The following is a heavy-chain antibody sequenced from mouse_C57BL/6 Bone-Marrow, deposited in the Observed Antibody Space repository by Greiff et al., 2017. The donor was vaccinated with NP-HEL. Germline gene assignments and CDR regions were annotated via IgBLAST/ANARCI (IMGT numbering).Heavy chain of an antibody. Sequence: VHVKQSGPELVKPGASVKISCKASGYSFTGYYMNWVKQSPEKSLEWIGEINPSTGGTTYNQKFKAKATLTVDKSSSTAYMQLKSLTSEDSAVYYCARGIYYGNYGYWGQGTTLTVSS. CDR1: GYSFTGYY. CDR3: ARGIYYGNYGY. V-gene: IGHV1-42*01. J-gene: IGHJ2*01. D-gene: IGHD2-1*01. CDR2: INPSTGGT.